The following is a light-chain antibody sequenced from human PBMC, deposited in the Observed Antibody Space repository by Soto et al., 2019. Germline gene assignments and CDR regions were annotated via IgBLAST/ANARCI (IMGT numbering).Light chain of an antibody. CDR3: QQSSTWLLT. CDR2: DAS. J-gene: IGKJ5*01. Sequence: EFVLTQSPATLSLSPGERATLSCRASQSVSSDLAWYQQKPGQAPRLLIYDASNRATGIPARFSGSGSGTDFTITISSLEPEDFAVYYCQQSSTWLLTFGQGTRLEIK. V-gene: IGKV3-11*01. CDR1: QSVSSD.